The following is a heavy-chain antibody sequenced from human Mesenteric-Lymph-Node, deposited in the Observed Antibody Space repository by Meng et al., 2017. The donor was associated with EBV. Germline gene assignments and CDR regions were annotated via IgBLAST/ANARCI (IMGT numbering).Heavy chain of an antibody. Sequence: QVRVVQSGAEGKKPGSSVKVSCKASGGTFSTYVISWVRQAPGHGLEWMGGIIPISGTTNYAQKFQDRVTITADGSTTTAYMELSSLKAEDTAVYYCARYGSGSSQGDYWGQGTLVTVSS. J-gene: IGHJ4*02. D-gene: IGHD3-10*01. CDR1: GGTFSTYV. CDR2: IIPISGTT. CDR3: ARYGSGSSQGDY. V-gene: IGHV1-69*01.